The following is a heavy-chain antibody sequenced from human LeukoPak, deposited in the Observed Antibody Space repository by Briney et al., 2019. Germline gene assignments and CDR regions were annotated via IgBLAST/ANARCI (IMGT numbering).Heavy chain of an antibody. Sequence: GGSLRLSCAASGFTFSSYGLHWVRQAPGKGLEWVSAITDSGGSKFYADSVKGRFSISRDNSKNTVYLQMTSLRAEDTAVYYCAKLGVFDPFDIWGQGTMVTVSS. CDR3: AKLGVFDPFDI. CDR1: GFTFSSYG. D-gene: IGHD3-3*01. V-gene: IGHV3-23*01. CDR2: ITDSGGSK. J-gene: IGHJ3*02.